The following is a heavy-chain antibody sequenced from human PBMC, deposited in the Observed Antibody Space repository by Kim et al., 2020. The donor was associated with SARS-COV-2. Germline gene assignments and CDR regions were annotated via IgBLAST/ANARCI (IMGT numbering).Heavy chain of an antibody. CDR1: GYIFTDYA. D-gene: IGHD3-10*01. J-gene: IGHJ5*02. Sequence: ASVKVSCKTSGYIFTDYAIYWVRQAPGQGLEWMGWIRRGSGETRYSQKLQGKVTFTRDTSANTVYIDVRSLTSEDTAVYYCARDGPIGSAWGQGTLVTFSS. CDR3: ARDGPIGSA. CDR2: IRRGSGET. V-gene: IGHV1-3*01.